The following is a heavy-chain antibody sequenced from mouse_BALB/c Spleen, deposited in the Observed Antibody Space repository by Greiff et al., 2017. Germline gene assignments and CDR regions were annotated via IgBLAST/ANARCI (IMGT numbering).Heavy chain of an antibody. D-gene: IGHD2-1*01. V-gene: IGHV2-6-4*01. Sequence: VKLQESGPGLVAPSQSLSITCTVSGFSLSRYSVHWVRQPPGKGLEWLGMIWGGGSTDYNSALKSSLSISKDNSKSQVFLKMNSLQTADTAMYYCARNALYYPYFDYWGQGTTLTVSS. CDR1: GFSLSRYS. J-gene: IGHJ2*01. CDR3: ARNALYYPYFDY. CDR2: IWGGGST.